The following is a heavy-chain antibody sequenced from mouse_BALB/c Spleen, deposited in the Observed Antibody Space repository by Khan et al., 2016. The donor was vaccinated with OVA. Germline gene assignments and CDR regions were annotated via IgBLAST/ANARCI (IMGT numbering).Heavy chain of an antibody. D-gene: IGHD2-3*01. Sequence: EAELVESGGGLVKPGGSLKLSCAASAFDFSYYDMSWVRRTPERRLEWVAYISSGGGGTSYPDTVKGRFTISRDNAKNTLYLQMSSLKSEDTAIYYCVRGYYYFDYWGQGTALTVSS. CDR2: ISSGGGGT. J-gene: IGHJ2*01. CDR3: VRGYYYFDY. V-gene: IGHV5-12-1*01. CDR1: AFDFSYYD.